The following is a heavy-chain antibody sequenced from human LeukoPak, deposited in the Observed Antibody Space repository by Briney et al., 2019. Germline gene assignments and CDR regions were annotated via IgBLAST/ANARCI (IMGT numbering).Heavy chain of an antibody. CDR1: VGSLSSSRYY. CDR2: IYYSGRI. D-gene: IGHD3-3*01. Sequence: PSETLSLTCPVSVGSLSSSRYYWGGLRQPPGEGLEWIGSIYYSGRIYCNPSLKSRVTISVDTSKNQFSLKLSSVTAADTAVYYCASPQTGFFGVARRGYYFDYWGQGTLVTVSS. V-gene: IGHV4-39*01. J-gene: IGHJ4*02. CDR3: ASPQTGFFGVARRGYYFDY.